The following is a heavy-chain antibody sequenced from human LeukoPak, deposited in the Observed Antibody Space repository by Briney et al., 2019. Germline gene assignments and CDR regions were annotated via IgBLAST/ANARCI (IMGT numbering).Heavy chain of an antibody. D-gene: IGHD5-12*01. Sequence: QAGGSLRLSCAASGYTFSSYGMHWVRQAPGKGLEWVAVISYDGSNKYYADSVKGRFTISRDNSKNTLYLQMNSLRAEDTAVYYCARHIVLPWGNWFDPWGQGTLVTVSS. CDR3: ARHIVLPWGNWFDP. CDR1: GYTFSSYG. J-gene: IGHJ5*02. CDR2: ISYDGSNK. V-gene: IGHV3-30*03.